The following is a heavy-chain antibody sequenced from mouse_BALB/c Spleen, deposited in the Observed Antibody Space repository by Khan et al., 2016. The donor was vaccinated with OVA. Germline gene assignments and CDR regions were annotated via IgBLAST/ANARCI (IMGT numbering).Heavy chain of an antibody. J-gene: IGHJ2*01. D-gene: IGHD1-1*01. V-gene: IGHV5-9-3*01. CDR2: ISTGGRKI. CDR3: AGSITPVVAFYY. CDR1: GLTFSSSA. Sequence: EVQLVESGGGLVKPGGSLKLSCAASGLTFSSSAMSWVRQTPEKRLEWVATISTGGRKIYYADSVKGRFTISRDNVKNTLSLQMSSLRSEDTAMYYGAGSITPVVAFYYWGQGTTLTVSS.